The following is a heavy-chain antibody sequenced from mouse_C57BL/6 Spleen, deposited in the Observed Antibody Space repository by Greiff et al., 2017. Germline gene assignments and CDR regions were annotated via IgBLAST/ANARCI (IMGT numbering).Heavy chain of an antibody. CDR1: GFNIKDDY. Sequence: VQLQQSGAELVRPGASVKLSCTASGFNIKDDYMHWVKQRPEQGLEWIGWIDPENGDTEYASKFQGKATITADTSSNTAYLQLSSLTSEDTAVDYCTTAQATLVYDAMDYWGQGTSVTVSS. V-gene: IGHV14-4*01. J-gene: IGHJ4*01. D-gene: IGHD3-2*02. CDR2: IDPENGDT. CDR3: TTAQATLVYDAMDY.